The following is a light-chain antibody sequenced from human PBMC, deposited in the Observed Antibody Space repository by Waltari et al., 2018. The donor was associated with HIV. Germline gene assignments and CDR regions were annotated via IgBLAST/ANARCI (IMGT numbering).Light chain of an antibody. V-gene: IGLV2-8*01. CDR3: SSYAGSNNRWV. Sequence: QSALTQPPSASGSPGQSVTISCTGTSSDVGGYNYVSWYQHHPGKAPKLMIYEVSKRPSGVPYRFSGSKSGSTASLTVSGLQAEDEAYYYCSSYAGSNNRWVFGGGTKLTAL. J-gene: IGLJ3*02. CDR2: EVS. CDR1: SSDVGGYNY.